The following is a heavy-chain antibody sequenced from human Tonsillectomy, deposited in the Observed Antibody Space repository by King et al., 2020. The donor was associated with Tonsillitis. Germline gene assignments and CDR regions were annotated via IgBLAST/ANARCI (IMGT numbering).Heavy chain of an antibody. CDR1: GGSISSYY. D-gene: IGHD2-21*01. CDR2: IYYSGST. Sequence: VQLQESGPGLVKPSETLSLTCTVSGGSISSYYWSWIRQPPGKGLEWIGYIYYSGSTNYNPSLKSRVTISVDKSKNQFSLKLSSVTAADTAVYYCASIFAHFDYWGQGTLVTVSS. V-gene: IGHV4-59*01. J-gene: IGHJ4*02. CDR3: ASIFAHFDY.